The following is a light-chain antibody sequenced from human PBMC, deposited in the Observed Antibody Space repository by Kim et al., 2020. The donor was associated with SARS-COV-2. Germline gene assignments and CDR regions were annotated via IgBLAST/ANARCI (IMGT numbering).Light chain of an antibody. J-gene: IGKJ1*01. CDR2: GAS. CDR3: QQYHDWPPWT. Sequence: EIVMTQSPATLSVSPGETATLSCRASQSVSSNVAWYQQKPGQAPRLLIYGASTRATGIPARFSGSGSGTDFTLTISSLQSEDLAVYHCQQYHDWPPWTFGQGTKVDIK. V-gene: IGKV3-15*01. CDR1: QSVSSN.